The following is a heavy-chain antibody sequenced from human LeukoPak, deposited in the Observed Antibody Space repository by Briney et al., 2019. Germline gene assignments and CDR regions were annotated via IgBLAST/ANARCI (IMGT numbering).Heavy chain of an antibody. Sequence: ASVKVSCKASGYSFTNCYLHWVRQAPGQGLEYMGIINPSGGSSGGSTTYAQKFQGRVTMTRDTSTSTVYMELSNLRSEDTAVYYCARGGYIYGSFDNWGQGTLVTVSS. CDR3: ARGGYIYGSFDN. D-gene: IGHD5-18*01. J-gene: IGHJ4*02. V-gene: IGHV1-46*01. CDR1: GYSFTNCY. CDR2: INPSGGSSGGST.